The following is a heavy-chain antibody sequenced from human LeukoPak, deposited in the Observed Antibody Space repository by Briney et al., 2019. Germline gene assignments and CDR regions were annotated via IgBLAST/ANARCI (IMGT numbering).Heavy chain of an antibody. V-gene: IGHV3-7*01. D-gene: IGHD3-10*01. J-gene: IGHJ5*02. CDR2: IKQDGSEK. Sequence: PGGSLRLSCAASGFTFSSYWMSWVRQAPGKGLEWVANIKQDGSEKNYVDSVKGRFTISRDNAKTSLYQQMNSLRVEDTAVYYCARDSYQDYYGRFDPWGQGTLVIVSS. CDR3: ARDSYQDYYGRFDP. CDR1: GFTFSSYW.